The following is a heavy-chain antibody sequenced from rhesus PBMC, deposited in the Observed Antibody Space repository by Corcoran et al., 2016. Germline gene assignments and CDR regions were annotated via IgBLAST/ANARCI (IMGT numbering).Heavy chain of an antibody. CDR2: IEPSDSDT. CDR1: GYSFTSYW. CDR3: AKSRNSYWYFDL. V-gene: IGHV5-2*01. Sequence: EVQLVQSGAEVQRPGASLKIFCQSSGYSFTSYWISWVCQLPGKGLEWMGAIEPSDSDTRYSPSFQGQVTISADKSISTTYLQWSSLKASDSATDYCAKSRNSYWYFDLWGPGTPITISS. J-gene: IGHJ2*01.